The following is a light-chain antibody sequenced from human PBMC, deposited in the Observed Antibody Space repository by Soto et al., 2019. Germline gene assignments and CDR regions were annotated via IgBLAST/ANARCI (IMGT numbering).Light chain of an antibody. CDR1: QSVTSY. V-gene: IGKV3-11*01. J-gene: IGKJ5*01. CDR2: DVS. CDR3: QQRSDWPLT. Sequence: EIVLTPSPATLALSPGARATLSFRASQSVTSYLAWYQQKPGQAPRLLIYDVSNRASGIPARFSGSGSETDFTLTISSLEPEDFAVYYCQQRSDWPLTFGQGTRLEIK.